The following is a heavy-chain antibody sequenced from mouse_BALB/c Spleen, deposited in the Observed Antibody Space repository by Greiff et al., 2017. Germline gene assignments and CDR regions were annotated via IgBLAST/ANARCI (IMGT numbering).Heavy chain of an antibody. V-gene: IGHV5-6*02. J-gene: IGHJ3*01. CDR3: ARKPYGNYNWFAY. CDR1: GFTFSSYG. CDR2: ISSGGSYT. D-gene: IGHD2-1*01. Sequence: DVKLQESGGDLVKPGGSLKLSCAASGFTFSSYGMSWVRQTPDKRLEWVATISSGGSYTYYPDSVKGRFTISRDNAKNTLYLQMSSLKSEDTAMYYCARKPYGNYNWFAYWGQGTLVTVSA.